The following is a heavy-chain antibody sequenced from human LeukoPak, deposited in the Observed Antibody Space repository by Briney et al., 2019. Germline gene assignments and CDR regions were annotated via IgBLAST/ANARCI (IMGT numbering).Heavy chain of an antibody. CDR2: IKQDGSEK. D-gene: IGHD3-22*01. V-gene: IGHV3-7*01. J-gene: IGHJ6*03. Sequence: PGGSLRLSCAASGFTFSSYWMSWVRQAPGEGLEWVANIKQDGSEKYYVDSVKGRFTISRDNAKNSLYLQMNSLRAADTAVYYCSRDQYYDSSGYYLSDYYLDVWGKGTTVTVSS. CDR3: SRDQYYDSSGYYLSDYYLDV. CDR1: GFTFSSYW.